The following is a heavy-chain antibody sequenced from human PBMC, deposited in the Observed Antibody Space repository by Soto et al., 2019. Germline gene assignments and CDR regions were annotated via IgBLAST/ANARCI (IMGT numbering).Heavy chain of an antibody. J-gene: IGHJ6*02. CDR1: GFTFDTYG. CDR3: ARVTPGNNLYYFSGLDF. CDR2: ISYEGSNT. V-gene: IGHV3-30-3*01. Sequence: GGSLRLSCVASGFTFDTYGIHWVRQAPGKGLQWVALISYEGSNTYYADSVRGRFTISRDNSKNALYLQMNTLRPEDTGVYYCARVTPGNNLYYFSGLDFWGQGTSVTVSS. D-gene: IGHD1-1*01.